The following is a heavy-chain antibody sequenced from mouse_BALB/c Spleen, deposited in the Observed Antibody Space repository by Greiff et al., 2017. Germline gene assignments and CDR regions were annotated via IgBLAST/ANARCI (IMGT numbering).Heavy chain of an antibody. CDR1: GYSITSGYY. J-gene: IGHJ3*01. CDR2: ISYDGSN. Sequence: QLQASGPGLVTPSPSLSLTCSLPGYSITSGYYLNWIRQSPGSKLEWMGYISYDGSNNYNPPLKNRISITLDTSKNQFFLKLNSVTTEDTATYYCAREDYGNYGWFAYWGQGTLVTVSA. CDR3: AREDYGNYGWFAY. D-gene: IGHD2-1*01. V-gene: IGHV3-6*02.